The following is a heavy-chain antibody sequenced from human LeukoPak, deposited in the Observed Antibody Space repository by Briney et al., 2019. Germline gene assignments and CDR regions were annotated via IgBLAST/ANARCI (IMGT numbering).Heavy chain of an antibody. CDR1: GFTFDDYG. J-gene: IGHJ4*02. CDR3: ARDVEVAAILGNYFDY. D-gene: IGHD2-15*01. Sequence: GGSLRLSCAASGFTFDDYGMSWVRQAPGKGLEWVSGINWSGGSTGYADSVKGRFTISRDNAKNSLYLQMNSLRAEDTALYYCARDVEVAAILGNYFDYWGQGTLVTVSS. V-gene: IGHV3-20*04. CDR2: INWSGGST.